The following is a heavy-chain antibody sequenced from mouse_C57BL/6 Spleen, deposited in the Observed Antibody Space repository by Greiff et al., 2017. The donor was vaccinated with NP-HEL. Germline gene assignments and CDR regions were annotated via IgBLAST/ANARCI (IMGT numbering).Heavy chain of an antibody. D-gene: IGHD1-1*01. CDR3: ARSVVARGYFDY. J-gene: IGHJ2*01. CDR2: INPGSGGT. Sequence: ESGAELVRPGTSVKVSCKASGYAFTNYSIEWVKQRPGQGLEWIGVINPGSGGTNYNEKFKGKATLTADKSSSTAYMQLSSLTSEDSAVYFCARSVVARGYFDYWGQGTTLTVSS. V-gene: IGHV1-54*01. CDR1: GYAFTNYS.